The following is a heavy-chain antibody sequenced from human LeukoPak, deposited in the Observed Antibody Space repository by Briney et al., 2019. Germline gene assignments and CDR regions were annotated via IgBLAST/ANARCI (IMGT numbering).Heavy chain of an antibody. D-gene: IGHD3-3*01. J-gene: IGHJ6*02. CDR1: GGTFSSYA. CDR3: ASPSYDFWSGYYGPRYYYYGMDV. V-gene: IGHV1-69*04. Sequence: GSSVKVSCKASGGTFSSYAISWVRQAPGQGLEWMGRIIPIFGIANYAQKFQGRVTITADKSTSTAYMELSSLRSEDTAVYCCASPSYDFWSGYYGPRYYYYGMDVWGQGTTVTVSS. CDR2: IIPIFGIA.